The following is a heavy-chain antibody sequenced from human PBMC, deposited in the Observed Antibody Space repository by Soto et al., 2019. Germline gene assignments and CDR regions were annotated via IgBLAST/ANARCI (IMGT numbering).Heavy chain of an antibody. Sequence: SETLSLTCTVSGGSISSGDYYWSWIRQPPGKGLEWIGYIYYSGSTYYNPSLKSRVTISVDTSKNQFSLKLSSVPAADTAVYYCARDRRDTAMADYYYYGMDVWGQGPRSPS. CDR3: ARDRRDTAMADYYYYGMDV. D-gene: IGHD5-18*01. CDR2: IYYSGST. CDR1: GGSISSGDYY. V-gene: IGHV4-30-4*01. J-gene: IGHJ6*02.